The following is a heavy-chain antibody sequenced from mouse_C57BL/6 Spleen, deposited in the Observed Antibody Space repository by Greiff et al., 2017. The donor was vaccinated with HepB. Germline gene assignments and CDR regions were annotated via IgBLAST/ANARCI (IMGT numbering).Heavy chain of an antibody. Sequence: VQLQQSGAELVRPGASVKLSCKASGYTFTDYYINWVKPRPGQGLEWIARIYPGSGNTYYNEKFKGKATLTAEKSSSTAYMQLSSLTSEDSAVYFCARSGGNYVDYWGQGTTLTVSS. CDR3: ARSGGNYVDY. CDR1: GYTFTDYY. V-gene: IGHV1-76*01. CDR2: IYPGSGNT. D-gene: IGHD3-1*01. J-gene: IGHJ2*01.